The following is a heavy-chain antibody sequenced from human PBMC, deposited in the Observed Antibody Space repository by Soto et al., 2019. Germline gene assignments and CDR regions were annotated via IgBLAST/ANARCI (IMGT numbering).Heavy chain of an antibody. CDR1: GFPFTSYA. CDR2: ISGSGGTT. D-gene: IGHD4-17*01. Sequence: EVQLLESGGGLVLPGGSLRLSCAASGFPFTSYALSWVRQAPGRGLEWVSAISGSGGTTYYADSVKGRFTISRDKSKSALYLQLDSVRVDDTAVYYCARSPTTVRNPCYRNYLGQGALVSVTS. V-gene: IGHV3-23*01. CDR3: ARSPTTVRNPCYRNY. J-gene: IGHJ4*02.